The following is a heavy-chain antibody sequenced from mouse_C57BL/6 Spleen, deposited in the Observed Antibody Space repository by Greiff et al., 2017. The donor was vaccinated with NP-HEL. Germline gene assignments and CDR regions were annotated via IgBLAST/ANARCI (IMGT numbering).Heavy chain of an antibody. CDR1: GYTFTSYW. CDR3: ARVGETTDYFDY. D-gene: IGHD1-1*01. V-gene: IGHV1-69*01. CDR2: IDPSDSYT. J-gene: IGHJ2*01. Sequence: QVQLQQPGAELVMPGASVKLSCKASGYTFTSYWMHRVKQRPGQGLEWIGEIDPSDSYTNYNQKFKGKSTLTVDKSSSTAYMQLSSLTSEDSAVYYCARVGETTDYFDYWGQGTTLTVSS.